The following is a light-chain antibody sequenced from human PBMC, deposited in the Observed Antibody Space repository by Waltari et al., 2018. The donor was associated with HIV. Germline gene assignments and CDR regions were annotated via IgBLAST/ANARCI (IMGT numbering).Light chain of an antibody. CDR1: SSKVWSYNL. Sequence: QSALTQPASVSGSPGQSITISCTGTSSKVWSYNLVSWYQQHPGKAPKVMIYEGSKRPSGVSNRFSGSKSGNTASMTISGLQAEDEADYYCCSYTGSSTRRPYVFGTGTKVTVL. CDR3: CSYTGSSTRRPYV. V-gene: IGLV2-23*01. J-gene: IGLJ1*01. CDR2: EGS.